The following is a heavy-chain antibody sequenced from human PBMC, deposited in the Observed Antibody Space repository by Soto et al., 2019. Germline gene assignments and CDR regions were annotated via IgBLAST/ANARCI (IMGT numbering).Heavy chain of an antibody. J-gene: IGHJ4*02. Sequence: EVQLVESGGGLVQPGGSLRLSCAASGFTFSSYSMNWVRQAPGKGLEWVSYINSGSSTIYYAGSVEDRFTISRDNAKNSLYLQLNSLRAEDTAVYYCARDKPRSGYEKFDYWGQGTLVTVSS. D-gene: IGHD3-3*01. CDR2: INSGSSTI. V-gene: IGHV3-48*01. CDR1: GFTFSSYS. CDR3: ARDKPRSGYEKFDY.